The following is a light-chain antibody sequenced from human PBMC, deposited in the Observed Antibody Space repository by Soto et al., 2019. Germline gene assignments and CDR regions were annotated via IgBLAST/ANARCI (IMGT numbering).Light chain of an antibody. CDR3: HQYNNWPFT. Sequence: EIILAQSPDTLSLSPGERATLSCRASQTVSSNYLAWCQQRPGQAPRLLIYGASTRATGSGSGSGTEVTLTISSLQSGDFAVYFCHQYNNWPFTFGQGTRLEIK. V-gene: IGKV3-15*01. CDR2: GAS. CDR1: QTVSSN. J-gene: IGKJ5*01.